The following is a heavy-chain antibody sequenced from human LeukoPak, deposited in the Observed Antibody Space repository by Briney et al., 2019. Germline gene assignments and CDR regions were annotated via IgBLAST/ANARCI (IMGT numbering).Heavy chain of an antibody. CDR1: GYTFTIYD. CDR3: ARSLIAS. J-gene: IGHJ4*02. V-gene: IGHV1-8*01. CDR2: MNPNSGNT. Sequence: VASVTVSYKASGYTFTIYDINWVRQAPGQGLEWMGWMNPNSGNTGYAQKFQGRVTMTRNTSISTAYMELSSLRSEDTAVYYCARSLIASWGQGTLVTVST.